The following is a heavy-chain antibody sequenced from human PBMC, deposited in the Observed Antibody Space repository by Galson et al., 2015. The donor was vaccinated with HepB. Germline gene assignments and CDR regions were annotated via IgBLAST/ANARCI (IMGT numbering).Heavy chain of an antibody. Sequence: SVKVSCKVSGYTLTELSMHWVRQAPGKGLEWMGGFDPEDGETIYAQKFQGRVTMTEDTSTDTAYMELSSLRSEDTAVYYCATGTLTMVQGVPGYFDYWGQGTLVTVSS. CDR1: GYTLTELS. CDR2: FDPEDGET. J-gene: IGHJ4*02. V-gene: IGHV1-24*01. D-gene: IGHD3-10*01. CDR3: ATGTLTMVQGVPGYFDY.